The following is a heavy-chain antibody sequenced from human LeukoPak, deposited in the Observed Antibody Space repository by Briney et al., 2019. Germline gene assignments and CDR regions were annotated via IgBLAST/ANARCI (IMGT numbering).Heavy chain of an antibody. CDR3: ASTRLWFGELFPSFFDY. J-gene: IGHJ4*02. V-gene: IGHV1-8*01. CDR2: MNPNSGNT. Sequence: ASVKVSCKASGYTFTSYDINWVRQATGQGLEWMGWMNPNSGNTGYAQKFQGRVSMTRNTSTSTASMELSSLRSEDTAVYYCASTRLWFGELFPSFFDYCGQGTLVTVSS. CDR1: GYTFTSYD. D-gene: IGHD3-10*01.